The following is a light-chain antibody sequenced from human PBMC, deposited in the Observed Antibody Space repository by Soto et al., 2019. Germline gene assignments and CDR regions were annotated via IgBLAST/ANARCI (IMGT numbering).Light chain of an antibody. CDR3: ATWDDRLQGLV. V-gene: IGLV1-44*01. J-gene: IGLJ2*01. CDR1: SSNIGNDI. Sequence: VTISCSGSSSNIGNDIVNWYQQVPGTAPKLLIYSNSQRPSGVPDRFSGSKSGTSASLAIRGLQSEDEADYFCATWDDRLQGLVFGGGTKVTVL. CDR2: SNS.